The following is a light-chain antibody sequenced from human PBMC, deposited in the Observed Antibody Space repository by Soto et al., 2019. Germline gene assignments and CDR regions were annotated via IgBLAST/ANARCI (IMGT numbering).Light chain of an antibody. CDR3: YSFTTSTTWV. Sequence: QSVLTQPASVSGSPGQSIAISCTGTSSDVGAYNFVSWYQQHPGKAPKLIIYEVSIRPSGVSNRFSGSKSDNTASLTISGLQPEDEADYYCYSFTTSTTWVFGGGTKLTVL. CDR2: EVS. CDR1: SSDVGAYNF. V-gene: IGLV2-14*01. J-gene: IGLJ3*02.